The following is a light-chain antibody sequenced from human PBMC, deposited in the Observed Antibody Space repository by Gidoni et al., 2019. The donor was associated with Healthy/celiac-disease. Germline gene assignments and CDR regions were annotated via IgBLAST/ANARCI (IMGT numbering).Light chain of an antibody. CDR3: MQALQTPPT. Sequence: DIVMTQSPLSMPVTPGEPASISCRSSQSLLHSTGYTYLDWYLQKAGQSPQLLIYLGSNRASGVPDRFCGGGSCTDFTLKISRVEAEDVGVYYCMQALQTPPTFGQGTKVEIK. CDR2: LGS. V-gene: IGKV2-28*01. CDR1: QSLLHSTGYTY. J-gene: IGKJ1*01.